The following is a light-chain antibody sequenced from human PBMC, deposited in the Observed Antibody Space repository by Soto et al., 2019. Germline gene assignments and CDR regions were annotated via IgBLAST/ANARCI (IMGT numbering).Light chain of an antibody. Sequence: DIRLTQSPSSLSASVGDRVTISCRASQSISTYLMWYHQKPGKAPNLLIYGASGLQNGVPSRFAGSGSGTEFTLTIXXXXXXDFGTYYCQQSSXXPRSFGQG. J-gene: IGKJ1*01. CDR1: QSISTY. CDR2: GAS. CDR3: QQSSXXPRS. V-gene: IGKV1-39*01.